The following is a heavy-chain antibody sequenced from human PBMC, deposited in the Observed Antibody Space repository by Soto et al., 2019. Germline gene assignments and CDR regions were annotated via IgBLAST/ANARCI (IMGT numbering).Heavy chain of an antibody. CDR2: ISGSGGST. CDR1: GVTFISYA. CDR3: AKTPAIGVTALYYYYGMDV. D-gene: IGHD2-21*02. J-gene: IGHJ6*02. Sequence: GGSLRLSCAASGVTFISYAMSWVRQATGKGLEWVSAISGSGGSTYYADSVKGRFTISRDNSKNTLYLQMNSLRAEDTAVYYCAKTPAIGVTALYYYYGMDVWGQGTTVTVSS. V-gene: IGHV3-23*01.